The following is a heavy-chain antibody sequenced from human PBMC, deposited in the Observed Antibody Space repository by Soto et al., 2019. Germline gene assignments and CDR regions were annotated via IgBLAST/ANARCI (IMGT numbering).Heavy chain of an antibody. CDR2: IYHSGST. CDR3: ARLPGFVGDSSGYYEPFFDY. Sequence: QVQLQESGPGLVKPSGTLSLTCAVSGGSISSSNWWSWVRQPPGKGLEWIGEIYHSGSTNYNPSLKRRVTISVDNSKNQFSLKLGSVTAADTAVYYCARLPGFVGDSSGYYEPFFDYWGQGTLVTVSS. D-gene: IGHD3-22*01. V-gene: IGHV4-4*02. J-gene: IGHJ4*02. CDR1: GGSISSSNW.